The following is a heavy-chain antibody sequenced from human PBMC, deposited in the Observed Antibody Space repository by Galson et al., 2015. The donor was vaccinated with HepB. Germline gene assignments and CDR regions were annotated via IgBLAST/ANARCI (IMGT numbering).Heavy chain of an antibody. CDR3: AREGAVAGAHDY. D-gene: IGHD6-19*01. J-gene: IGHJ4*02. V-gene: IGHV3-30*04. CDR1: GFTFSSYA. CDR2: ISYDGSNK. Sequence: SLRLSCAASGFTFSSYAMHWVRQAPGKGLEWVAVISYDGSNKYYADSVKGRFTISRDNSKNTLYLQMNSLRAEDTAVYYCAREGAVAGAHDYWGQGTLVTVSS.